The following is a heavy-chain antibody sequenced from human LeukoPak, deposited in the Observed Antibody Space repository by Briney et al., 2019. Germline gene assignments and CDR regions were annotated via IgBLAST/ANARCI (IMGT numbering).Heavy chain of an antibody. Sequence: GGSLRLSCAASGFTFDDYGMSWVRQAPGKGLEWVSGINWNGGSTGYADSVKGRFTISRDNAKNSLYLQMNSLRAEDTAVYYCARESCSSTSCYIGYWGQGTLVTVSS. J-gene: IGHJ4*02. V-gene: IGHV3-20*04. CDR3: ARESCSSTSCYIGY. D-gene: IGHD2-2*02. CDR1: GFTFDDYG. CDR2: INWNGGST.